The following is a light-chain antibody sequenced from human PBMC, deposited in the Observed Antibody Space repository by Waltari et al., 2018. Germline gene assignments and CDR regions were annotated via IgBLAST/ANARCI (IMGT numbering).Light chain of an antibody. CDR3: QSYDSSLSGWV. V-gene: IGLV1-40*01. Sequence: QSVLTQPPSVSGAPGQRVTISCTGSSSNIGAGYDVHWYQQLPGPPPKLLIYGTSNRPSGVPDRFSGSKSGTSASLAITGLQAEDEADYYCQSYDSSLSGWVFGGGTKLTVL. CDR1: SSNIGAGYD. J-gene: IGLJ3*02. CDR2: GTS.